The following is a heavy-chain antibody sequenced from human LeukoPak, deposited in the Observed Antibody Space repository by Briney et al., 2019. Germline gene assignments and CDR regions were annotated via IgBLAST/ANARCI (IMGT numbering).Heavy chain of an antibody. J-gene: IGHJ3*02. Sequence: PGGSLRLSCAASGFTFSSYWMSWVRQAPGKGLEWVANIMQDGSEKYYVDSVKGRFTISRDNAKNSLYLQMNSLRAEDTAVYYCAKVREVPAAYFSDAFDIWGQGTMVTVSS. CDR3: AKVREVPAAYFSDAFDI. D-gene: IGHD2-2*01. CDR1: GFTFSSYW. V-gene: IGHV3-7*03. CDR2: IMQDGSEK.